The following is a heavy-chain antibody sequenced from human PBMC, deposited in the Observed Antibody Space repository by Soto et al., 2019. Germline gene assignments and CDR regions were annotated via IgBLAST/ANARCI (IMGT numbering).Heavy chain of an antibody. CDR1: GFIFSSHY. D-gene: IGHD3-3*01. V-gene: IGHV3-23*01. CDR3: AKDLSSWSGFGLGH. CDR2: NSGNGDAT. Sequence: GGSLRLSCAASGFIFSSHYMSWVRQAPGKGLEWISVNSGNGDATYYADSVKGRFTISRDNSKSTLYLQMSSLRAEDTAVYYCAKDLSSWSGFGLGHWGQGTLVTVSS. J-gene: IGHJ5*02.